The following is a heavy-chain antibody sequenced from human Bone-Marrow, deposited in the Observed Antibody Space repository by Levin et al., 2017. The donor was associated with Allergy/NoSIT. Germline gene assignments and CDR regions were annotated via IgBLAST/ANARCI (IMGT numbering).Heavy chain of an antibody. Sequence: GESLKISCAASGFTFIGYVMHWVRQAPGRGLEWVAVVSYDGINKNYADSVKGRFTISRDNSKHMVYLEMNSLTPEDTAMYYCARDFAYSGYVGLLEYWGQGTLVTVSS. CDR1: GFTFIGYV. J-gene: IGHJ4*02. V-gene: IGHV3-30*04. D-gene: IGHD5-12*01. CDR2: VSYDGINK. CDR3: ARDFAYSGYVGLLEY.